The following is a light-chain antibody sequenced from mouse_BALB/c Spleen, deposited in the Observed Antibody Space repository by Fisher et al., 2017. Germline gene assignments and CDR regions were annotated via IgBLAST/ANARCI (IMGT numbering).Light chain of an antibody. Sequence: IVMTQSPAIMSASLGERVTMTCTASSSVSSSYLHWYQQKPGSSPRLLIYYTSNLAPGVPARFSGSGSGNSYSLTISSMEGEDAATYYCKQFTSSPYTFGGGTKLEIK. CDR3: KQFTSSPYT. V-gene: IGKV4-74*01. CDR1: SSVSSSY. CDR2: YTS. J-gene: IGKJ2*01.